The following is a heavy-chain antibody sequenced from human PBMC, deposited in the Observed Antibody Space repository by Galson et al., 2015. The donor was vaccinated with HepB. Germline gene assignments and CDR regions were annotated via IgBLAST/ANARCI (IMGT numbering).Heavy chain of an antibody. CDR3: ARDVVRYYGLGMDV. CDR2: INPNSGGT. Sequence: SVKVSCKASGYTFIGYYMHWVRQAPGQGLEWMGWINPNSGGTNYAQKLQGRVTMTTDTSTSTAYMELRSLRSDDTAVYYCARDVVRYYGLGMDVWGKGTTVTVSS. V-gene: IGHV1-2*02. J-gene: IGHJ6*04. D-gene: IGHD3-10*01. CDR1: GYTFIGYY.